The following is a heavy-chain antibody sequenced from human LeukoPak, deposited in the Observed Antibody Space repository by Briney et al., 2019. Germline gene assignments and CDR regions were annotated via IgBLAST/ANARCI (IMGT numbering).Heavy chain of an antibody. D-gene: IGHD3-9*01. CDR2: IKEDGSET. J-gene: IGHJ4*02. CDR3: ARLSGYYDILTGFPGDY. CDR1: GFTFTMFG. V-gene: IGHV3-7*03. Sequence: PGGSLRLSCAASGFTFTMFGMNWVRQVPGKGLECLADIKEDGSETYYADSVKGRFTISRDNSKNTLYLQMNSLRAEDTAVYYCARLSGYYDILTGFPGDYWGQGTLVTVSS.